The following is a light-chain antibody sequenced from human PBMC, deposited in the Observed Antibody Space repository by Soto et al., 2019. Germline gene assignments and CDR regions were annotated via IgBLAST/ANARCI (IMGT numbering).Light chain of an antibody. CDR3: SSYTSSSTYV. CDR1: SSDVGSYNR. V-gene: IGLV2-18*02. Sequence: QSVLTQPPSVSGSPGQSVTISCTGTSSDVGSYNRVSWYQQPPGTAPKVMIYDVSNRPSGVHDRFSGSKSGNTASLTISGLQAEDESDYYCSSYTSSSTYVFGTGTKVTVL. CDR2: DVS. J-gene: IGLJ1*01.